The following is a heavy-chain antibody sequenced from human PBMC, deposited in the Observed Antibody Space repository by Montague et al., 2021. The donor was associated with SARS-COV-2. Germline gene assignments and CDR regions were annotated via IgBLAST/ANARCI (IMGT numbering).Heavy chain of an antibody. D-gene: IGHD4-17*01. CDR1: GFTFSNFF. V-gene: IGHV3-21*01. J-gene: IGHJ3*02. CDR2: ITSSGDYI. Sequence: YLSLSWAASGFTFSNFFINWVRQAPGKGLEWVSSITSSGDYIWYADSLKGRFTGSRDNAKNSVYLQMSSLRAEDTAVYYCARELGRTGAFDIWGQGTAVTVSS. CDR3: ARELGRTGAFDI.